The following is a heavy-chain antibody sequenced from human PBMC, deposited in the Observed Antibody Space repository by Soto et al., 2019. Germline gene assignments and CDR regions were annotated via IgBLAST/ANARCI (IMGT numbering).Heavy chain of an antibody. V-gene: IGHV3-23*01. Sequence: PGGSLRLSCAASGFTFGSYAMSWVRQAPGKGLEWVSAISGSGGSTYYADSVKGRFTISRDNSKNTLYLQMNSLRAEDTAVYYCAINPARYYDSSGYPTPHAFDIWGQGTMVTVSS. J-gene: IGHJ3*02. CDR3: AINPARYYDSSGYPTPHAFDI. CDR1: GFTFGSYA. CDR2: ISGSGGST. D-gene: IGHD3-22*01.